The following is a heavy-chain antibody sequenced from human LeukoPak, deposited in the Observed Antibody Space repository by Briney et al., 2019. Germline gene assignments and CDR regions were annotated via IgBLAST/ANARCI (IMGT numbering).Heavy chain of an antibody. D-gene: IGHD1-1*01. V-gene: IGHV4-39*01. CDR2: IYYSGST. J-gene: IGHJ4*02. Sequence: SETLSLTCTVSGGPISDSDYHWGWIRQPPGKGLGWIGSIYYSGSTYYNPSLKSRVTISVDTSRNQFSLRLSSVTAADTAVYHCARQYSHWNPFVGWGQGTLVTVSS. CDR1: GGPISDSDYH. CDR3: ARQYSHWNPFVG.